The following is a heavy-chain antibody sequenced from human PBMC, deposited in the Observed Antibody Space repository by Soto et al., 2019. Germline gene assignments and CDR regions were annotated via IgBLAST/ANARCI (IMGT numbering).Heavy chain of an antibody. Sequence: XDTLSLTCAVYGGSFSGYYWSWIRQPPGKGLEWIGEINHSGSTNYNPSLKSRATISVDTSKNQFSLKLSSVTAADTAVYYCASTSVIAYWGQGTLVTVS. V-gene: IGHV4-34*01. CDR3: ASTSVIAY. J-gene: IGHJ4*02. CDR1: GGSFSGYY. CDR2: INHSGST. D-gene: IGHD3-16*02.